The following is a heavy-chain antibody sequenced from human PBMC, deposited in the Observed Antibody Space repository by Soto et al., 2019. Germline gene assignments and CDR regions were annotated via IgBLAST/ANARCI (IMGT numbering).Heavy chain of an antibody. CDR2: IYYSGST. D-gene: IGHD2-15*01. J-gene: IGHJ5*02. V-gene: IGHV4-59*08. CDR3: ARKYCSGGGCYSWSSWFDP. CDR1: GGSISSYY. Sequence: QVQLQESGPGLVKPSETLSLTCTVSGGSISSYYWSWIRQPPGKGLEWIGYIYYSGSTKYNPSLKRRLTISVDTSKNQFSPKLSSVTAADTAVYYCARKYCSGGGCYSWSSWFDPWGQGTLVTVSS.